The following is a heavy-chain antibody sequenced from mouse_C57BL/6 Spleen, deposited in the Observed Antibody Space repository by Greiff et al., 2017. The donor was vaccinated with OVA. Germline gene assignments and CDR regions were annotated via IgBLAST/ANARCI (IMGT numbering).Heavy chain of an antibody. CDR2: ISYDGSN. CDR3: ARDHYVGHYFDY. CDR1: GYSITSGYY. D-gene: IGHD1-1*02. J-gene: IGHJ2*01. Sequence: EVKLQESGPGLVKPSQSLSLTCSVTGYSITSGYYWNWIRQFPGNKLEWMGYISYDGSNNYNPSLKNRISITRDTTKNQFFLKLNSVTTEHTATYYCARDHYVGHYFDYWGQGTTLTVSS. V-gene: IGHV3-6*01.